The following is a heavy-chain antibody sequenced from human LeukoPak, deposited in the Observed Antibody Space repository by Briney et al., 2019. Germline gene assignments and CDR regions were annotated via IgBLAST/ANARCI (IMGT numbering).Heavy chain of an antibody. CDR2: INPNSGGT. Sequence: GASVKVSCKASGYTFTGYYMHWVRQAPGQGLEWMGWINPNSGGTNYAQKFQGRVTMTRDTSISTAYMELSRLRSDDTAVYYCARVYCGGDCPRGGAFDIWGQGTMVTVSS. CDR3: ARVYCGGDCPRGGAFDI. CDR1: GYTFTGYY. J-gene: IGHJ3*02. D-gene: IGHD2-21*02. V-gene: IGHV1-2*02.